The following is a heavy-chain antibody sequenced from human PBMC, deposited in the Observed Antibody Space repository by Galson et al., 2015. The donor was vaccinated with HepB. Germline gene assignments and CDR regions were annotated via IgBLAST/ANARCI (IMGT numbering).Heavy chain of an antibody. D-gene: IGHD2-2*01. J-gene: IGHJ5*02. CDR2: INPNSGGT. CDR1: GYTFTGYY. Sequence: SVKVSCKASGYTFTGYYMHWVRQAPGQGLEWMGWINPNSGGTNYAQKFQGRVTMTRDTSISTAYMELSRLRSDDTAVYYCARRGVPAPAPARHNWFDPWGQGTLVTVSS. V-gene: IGHV1-2*02. CDR3: ARRGVPAPAPARHNWFDP.